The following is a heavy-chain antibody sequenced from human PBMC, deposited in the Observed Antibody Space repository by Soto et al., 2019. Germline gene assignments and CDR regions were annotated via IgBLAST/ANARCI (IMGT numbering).Heavy chain of an antibody. CDR1: GGTFRSYA. CDR2: IIPIFGTA. V-gene: IGHV1-69*13. CDR3: ARDRDFWSVYYTGYYYYYGMDV. Sequence: ASVKVSCKASGGTFRSYAISWVRQAPGQGLEWMGGIIPIFGTANYAQKFQGRVTITADESTSTAYMELSSLRSEDTAVYYCARDRDFWSVYYTGYYYYYGMDVWGQGTTVTVSS. J-gene: IGHJ6*02. D-gene: IGHD3-3*01.